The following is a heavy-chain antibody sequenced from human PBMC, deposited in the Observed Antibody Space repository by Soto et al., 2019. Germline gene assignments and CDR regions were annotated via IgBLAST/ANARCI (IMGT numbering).Heavy chain of an antibody. Sequence: GASVKVSCKASAYTFTSYGFSWVRQAPGQGLEWMGWITAYNGNTKYAQKLQGRVTMTTDTSTSTAYMELRSLRSDDTAVYYCARQVRRGDYVWGSYLGYWGQGTLVTVS. CDR3: ARQVRRGDYVWGSYLGY. CDR1: AYTFTSYG. J-gene: IGHJ4*02. CDR2: ITAYNGNT. V-gene: IGHV1-18*01. D-gene: IGHD3-16*01.